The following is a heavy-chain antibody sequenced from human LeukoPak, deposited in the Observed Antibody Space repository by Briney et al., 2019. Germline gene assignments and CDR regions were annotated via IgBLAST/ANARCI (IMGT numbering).Heavy chain of an antibody. V-gene: IGHV4-59*01. Sequence: SETLSLTCTVSGGSISSYYWSWIRQPPGKGLEWIGYIYYSGSTNYNPSLKSRVTISVDTSKNQFSLKLSPVTAADTAVYYCARDRGSVLGFDPWGQGTLVTVSS. D-gene: IGHD3-10*01. CDR2: IYYSGST. CDR3: ARDRGSVLGFDP. J-gene: IGHJ5*02. CDR1: GGSISSYY.